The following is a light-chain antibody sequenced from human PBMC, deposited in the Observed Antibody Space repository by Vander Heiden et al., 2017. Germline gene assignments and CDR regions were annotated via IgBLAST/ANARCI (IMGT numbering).Light chain of an antibody. Sequence: EIVLTQSPATLSLSPGERATLSCRASQSVSSYLAWYQQKPGQAPRLLIYDASNRATGIQDRFSGSGSGTDFTLTISSLEPEDFAGYYCQQRSTFGHGTKVDIK. J-gene: IGKJ3*01. CDR2: DAS. CDR3: QQRST. V-gene: IGKV3-11*01. CDR1: QSVSSY.